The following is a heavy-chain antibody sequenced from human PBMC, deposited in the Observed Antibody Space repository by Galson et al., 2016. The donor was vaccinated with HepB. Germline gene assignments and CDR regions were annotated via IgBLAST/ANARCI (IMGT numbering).Heavy chain of an antibody. CDR3: ARPSSGWADDAFDI. V-gene: IGHV1-69*02. D-gene: IGHD6-19*01. CDR1: GGTFTTYP. Sequence: CKASGGTFTTYPITWVRQAPGQGPECLGRIIPLLGIPKYAQKFQGRLTITADKSTSTTYMELTSLRSEDTAVYYCARPSSGWADDAFDIWGQGTMVTVSS. J-gene: IGHJ3*02. CDR2: IIPLLGIP.